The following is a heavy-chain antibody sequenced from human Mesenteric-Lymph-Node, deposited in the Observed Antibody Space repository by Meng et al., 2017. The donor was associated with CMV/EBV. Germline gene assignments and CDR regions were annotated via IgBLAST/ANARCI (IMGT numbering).Heavy chain of an antibody. Sequence: GESLKISCAASGFTFSSYSMNWVRQAPGKGLKWVSSISSSSSYIYYADSVKGRFTISRDNAKNSLYLQMNSLRAEDTAVYYCARDLAGYSSSWTFYYYYGMDVWGQGTTVTVSS. CDR1: GFTFSSYS. D-gene: IGHD6-13*01. V-gene: IGHV3-21*01. CDR3: ARDLAGYSSSWTFYYYYGMDV. J-gene: IGHJ6*02. CDR2: ISSSSSYI.